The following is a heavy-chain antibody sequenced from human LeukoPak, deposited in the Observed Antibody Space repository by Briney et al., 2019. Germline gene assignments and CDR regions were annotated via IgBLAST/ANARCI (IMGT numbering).Heavy chain of an antibody. CDR2: IYYSGST. V-gene: IGHV4-61*01. CDR3: ARVTMGAFDI. Sequence: SETLSLTCTVSGGSISSSSYYWSWIRQPPGKGLEWIGYIYYSGSTNYNPSLKSRVTISVDTSKNQFSLKLSSVTAADTAVYYCARVTMGAFDIWGQGTMVTVSS. J-gene: IGHJ3*02. CDR1: GGSISSSSYY. D-gene: IGHD3-10*01.